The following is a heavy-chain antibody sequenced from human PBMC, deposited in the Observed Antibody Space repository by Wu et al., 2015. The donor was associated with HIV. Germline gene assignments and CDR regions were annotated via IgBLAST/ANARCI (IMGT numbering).Heavy chain of an antibody. CDR1: GGTFSSYA. D-gene: IGHD2-2*01. J-gene: IGHJ4*02. Sequence: QVQVVQSGAEVKKPGSSVKVSCKASGGTFSSYAISWVRQAPGQGLEWMGGIIPIFGTANYAQKFQGRVTITADESTSTAYMELSSLRSEDTAVYYCARDVNHCSSTSCYSYFDYWGQGTLVTVSS. V-gene: IGHV1-69*01. CDR2: IIPIFGTA. CDR3: ARDVNHCSSTSCYSYFDY.